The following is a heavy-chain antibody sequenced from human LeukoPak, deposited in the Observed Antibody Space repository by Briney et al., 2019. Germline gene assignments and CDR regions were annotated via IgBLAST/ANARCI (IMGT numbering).Heavy chain of an antibody. CDR2: ISGSGGST. CDR1: GFTFSSYG. CDR3: AKGLVVTATSPDAFDI. D-gene: IGHD2-21*02. V-gene: IGHV3-23*01. Sequence: GGSLRLSCAASGFTFSSYGMSWVRQAPGKGLEWVSAISGSGGSTYYADSVKGRFTISRDNSKNTLYLQMNSLRAEDTAVYYCAKGLVVTATSPDAFDIWGQGTMVTVSS. J-gene: IGHJ3*02.